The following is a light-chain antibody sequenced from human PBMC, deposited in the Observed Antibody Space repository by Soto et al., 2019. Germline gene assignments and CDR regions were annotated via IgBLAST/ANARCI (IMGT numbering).Light chain of an antibody. Sequence: SYELTQPPSVSVAPGETARIPCGGNNIGSKGVHWYQQKPGQAPVLVIYYDSDRPSGIPERFSGSNSGNTATLTISRVEAGDEADYYCQVWDSNSGHRGVFGGGTKLTVL. CDR1: NIGSKG. CDR2: YDS. V-gene: IGLV3-21*04. CDR3: QVWDSNSGHRGV. J-gene: IGLJ3*02.